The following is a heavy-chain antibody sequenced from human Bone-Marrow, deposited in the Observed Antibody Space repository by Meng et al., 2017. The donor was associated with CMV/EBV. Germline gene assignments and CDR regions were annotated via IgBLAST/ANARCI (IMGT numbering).Heavy chain of an antibody. D-gene: IGHD3-22*01. J-gene: IGHJ3*02. Sequence: GESLKISCAASGFTFSNAWMSWVRQAPGKGLEWVGRIKSKTGGGTTDYAAPVKGRFTISRDDSKNTLYLQMNSLKTEDTAVYYCTTDYYYDSSGYYPDAFDIWGQGTMVTVSS. CDR1: GFTFSNAW. CDR3: TTDYYYDSSGYYPDAFDI. V-gene: IGHV3-15*01. CDR2: IKSKTGGGTT.